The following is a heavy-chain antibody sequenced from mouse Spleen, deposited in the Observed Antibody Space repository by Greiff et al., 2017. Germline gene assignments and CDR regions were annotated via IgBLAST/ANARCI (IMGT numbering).Heavy chain of an antibody. CDR1: GYAFSSSW. CDR2: IYPGDGDT. V-gene: IGHV1-82*01. Sequence: VQLQQSGPELVKPGASVKISCKASGYAFSSSWMNWVKQRPGKGLEWIGRIYPGDGDTNYNGKFKGKATLTADKSSSTAYLQLSSLTSEDSAVYFCARGCYDGSYSAMDYWGQGTSVTVSS. D-gene: IGHD1-1*01. CDR3: ARGCYDGSYSAMDY. J-gene: IGHJ4*01.